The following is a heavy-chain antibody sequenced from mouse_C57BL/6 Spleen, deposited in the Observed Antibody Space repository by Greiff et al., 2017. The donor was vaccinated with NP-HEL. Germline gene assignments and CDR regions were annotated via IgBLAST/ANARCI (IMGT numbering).Heavy chain of an antibody. CDR3: DKESSDYDGDYAMDY. J-gene: IGHJ4*01. D-gene: IGHD2-4*01. CDR2: IWRGGST. V-gene: IGHV2-5*01. Sequence: QVQLQQSGPGLVQPSQSLSITCTVSGFSLTSYGVHWVRQSPGKGLEWLGVIWRGGSTDYNAAFMSRLSITKDNSKSQVLFKMNSLRAEDTAIYDGDKESSDYDGDYAMDYWGQGTSVTVSS. CDR1: GFSLTSYG.